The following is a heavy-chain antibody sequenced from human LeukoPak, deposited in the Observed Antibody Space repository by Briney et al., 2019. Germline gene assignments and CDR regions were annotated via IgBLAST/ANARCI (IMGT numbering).Heavy chain of an antibody. V-gene: IGHV1-18*01. D-gene: IGHD3-10*01. CDR3: TRGAYYYGSGSYGGDYFDD. CDR1: GYRFTSYG. J-gene: IGHJ4*02. Sequence: ASVKVPCNTSGYRFTSYGIAWVRQAPGQGLEWLGWINGYNAITNYAQKVEDRVTMTTDTSTSTVYMELRGLRSEDSAVYYCTRGAYYYGSGSYGGDYFDDWGQGTRVIVSS. CDR2: INGYNAIT.